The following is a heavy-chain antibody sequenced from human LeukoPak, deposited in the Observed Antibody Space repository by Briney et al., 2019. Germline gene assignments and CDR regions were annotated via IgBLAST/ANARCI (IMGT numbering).Heavy chain of an antibody. CDR2: IYSGGST. CDR1: GLTVSSNY. D-gene: IGHD3-10*01. Sequence: PGGSLRLSCAASGLTVSSNYMSWVRQAPGKGLEWVSVIYSGGSTYYADSVKGRFTISRDNSKNTLYLQMNSLGAEDTAVYYCASHTMVRGVIQGDAFDYWGQGTLVTVSS. V-gene: IGHV3-53*01. CDR3: ASHTMVRGVIQGDAFDY. J-gene: IGHJ4*02.